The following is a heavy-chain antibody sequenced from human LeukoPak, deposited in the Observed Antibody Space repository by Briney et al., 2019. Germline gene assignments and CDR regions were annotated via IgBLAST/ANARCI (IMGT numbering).Heavy chain of an antibody. V-gene: IGHV4-30-2*01. CDR2: IYHSGST. J-gene: IGHJ4*02. CDR3: ARGVEWELYSFDY. Sequence: PSETLSLTCTVSGGSISSGGYYWSWIRQPPGKGLEWFGYIYHSGSTYYNPSLKSRVTISVDRSKNQFSLKLSSVTAADTAVYYCARGVEWELYSFDYWGQGTLVTVSS. CDR1: GGSISSGGYY. D-gene: IGHD1-26*01.